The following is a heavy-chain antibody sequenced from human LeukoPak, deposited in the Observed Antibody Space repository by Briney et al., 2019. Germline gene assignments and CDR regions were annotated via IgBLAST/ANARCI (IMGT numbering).Heavy chain of an antibody. CDR1: GGSISSSSYY. CDR3: ARQGRGSSSYMEEFDY. V-gene: IGHV4-39*01. Sequence: PSETLSLTCTVSGGSISSSSYYWGWIRQPPGKGLEWIGISNDSGSTYYNPSLKSRVTISVVTSKNQFSLKLSSVTAADTAVYYCARQGRGSSSYMEEFDYWGQGTLVTVSS. J-gene: IGHJ4*02. D-gene: IGHD6-13*01. CDR2: SNDSGST.